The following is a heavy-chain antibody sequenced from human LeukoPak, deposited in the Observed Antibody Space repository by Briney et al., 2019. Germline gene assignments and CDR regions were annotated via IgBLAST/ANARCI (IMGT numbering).Heavy chain of an antibody. CDR3: TTDPLQGDAFDI. CDR2: IKSKTDGGTT. Sequence: PGGSLRLACAAYGFTFSNAWMSWVRQAPGKGLEWVGRIKSKTDGGTTDYAAPVKGRFTISRDDSKNTLYLQMNSLKTEDTAVYYCTTDPLQGDAFDIWGQGTMVTVSS. CDR1: GFTFSNAW. J-gene: IGHJ3*02. V-gene: IGHV3-15*01.